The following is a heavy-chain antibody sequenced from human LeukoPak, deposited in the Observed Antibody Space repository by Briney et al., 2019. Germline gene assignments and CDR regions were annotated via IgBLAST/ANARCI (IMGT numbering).Heavy chain of an antibody. D-gene: IGHD3-22*01. CDR2: ISGSGGST. V-gene: IGHV3-23*01. J-gene: IGHJ4*02. CDR3: AKGMPSRYYDSSGYFYYFDY. Sequence: GGSLRLSCAASGFTFSNYAMSWVRQAPGKGLEWVSAISGSGGSTYYADSVKGRFTISRDNSKNTLYLQMNSLRAEDTAVYYCAKGMPSRYYDSSGYFYYFDYWGQGTLVTVSS. CDR1: GFTFSNYA.